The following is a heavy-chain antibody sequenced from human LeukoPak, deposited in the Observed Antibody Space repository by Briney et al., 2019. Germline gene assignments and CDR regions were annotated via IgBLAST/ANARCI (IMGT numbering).Heavy chain of an antibody. V-gene: IGHV4-34*01. Sequence: SETLSPTCAVYGGSFSGYYWSWIRQPPGKGLEWIGEINHSGSTNYNPSLKSRVTISVDTSKSQFSPKLSSVTAADTAVYYCARVLRGVPAAIGEFDYWGQGTLVTVSS. CDR2: INHSGST. CDR1: GGSFSGYY. J-gene: IGHJ4*02. CDR3: ARVLRGVPAAIGEFDY. D-gene: IGHD2-2*02.